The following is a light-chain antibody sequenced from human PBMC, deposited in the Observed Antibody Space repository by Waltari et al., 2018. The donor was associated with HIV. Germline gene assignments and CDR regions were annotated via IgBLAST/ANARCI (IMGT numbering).Light chain of an antibody. Sequence: QSALTQPASVSASPGQSIPIPCTGTSSDIGNYDLVSWYQQRPGKAPKLSIYEANKWPSVVSNRCSVSKSGSTASLTISGLQAEDEADYYCCSYVTTGTWVFGGGTKLTVL. J-gene: IGLJ3*02. V-gene: IGLV2-23*01. CDR1: SSDIGNYDL. CDR3: CSYVTTGTWV. CDR2: EAN.